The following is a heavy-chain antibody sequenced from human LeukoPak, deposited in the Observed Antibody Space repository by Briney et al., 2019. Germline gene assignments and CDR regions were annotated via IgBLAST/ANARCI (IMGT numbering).Heavy chain of an antibody. V-gene: IGHV1-2*06. J-gene: IGHJ4*02. D-gene: IGHD3-10*01. CDR1: GYTFTGYY. CDR2: INPNSGGT. CDR3: ARMVRGVIILFDY. Sequence: ASVKVSCKASGYTFTGYYMHWVRQAPGQGLEWMGRINPNSGGTNYAQKFQGRVTMTRDTSISTAYMELSRLRSDDTAVYYCARMVRGVIILFDYWGQGTPVTVSS.